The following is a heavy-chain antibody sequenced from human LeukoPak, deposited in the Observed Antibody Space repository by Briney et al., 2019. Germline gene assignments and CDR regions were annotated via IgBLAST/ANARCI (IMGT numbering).Heavy chain of an antibody. CDR1: GFIFSDYW. J-gene: IGHJ4*02. D-gene: IGHD1-1*01. CDR2: VSSDGYST. CDR3: ARTGMEDY. V-gene: IGHV3-74*01. Sequence: GGSLRLSCAASGFIFSDYWVHWVRQAPGKGLDWVSRVSSDGYSTDYADSVKGRFTISRDNAENTLYLQMNSLRAEDTAVYYCARTGMEDYWGQGTLVTVSS.